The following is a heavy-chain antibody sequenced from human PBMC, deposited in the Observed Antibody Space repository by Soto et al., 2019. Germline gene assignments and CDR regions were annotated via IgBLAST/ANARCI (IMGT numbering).Heavy chain of an antibody. CDR3: AKDLVVVYYGAFDI. CDR1: GFTFSSYG. Sequence: PGGFLRLSCAASGFTFSSYGMHWVRQAPGKGLEWVAVISYDGSNKYYADSVKGRFTISRDNSKNTLYLQMNSLRAEDTAVYYCAKDLVVVYYGAFDIWGQGTMVTVSS. D-gene: IGHD2-15*01. V-gene: IGHV3-30*18. J-gene: IGHJ3*02. CDR2: ISYDGSNK.